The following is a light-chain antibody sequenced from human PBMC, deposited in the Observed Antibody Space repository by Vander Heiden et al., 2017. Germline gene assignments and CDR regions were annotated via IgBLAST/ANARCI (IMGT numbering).Light chain of an antibody. J-gene: IGLJ2*01. V-gene: IGLV1-47*01. CDR3: AAWDDSLSGVV. CDR2: RNN. CDR1: SSNIGSNY. Sequence: QSVLTQPPSASGTPGQRVTIPCSGSSSNIGSNYVYWYQQLPGTPPKLLIYRNNQRPSGVPDRFSGSKSGTSASLAISGLRSEDEADYYCAAWDDSLSGVVFGGGTKLTVL.